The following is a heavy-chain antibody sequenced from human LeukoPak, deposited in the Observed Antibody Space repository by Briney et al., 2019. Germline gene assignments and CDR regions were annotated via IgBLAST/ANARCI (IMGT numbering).Heavy chain of an antibody. D-gene: IGHD2-2*01. V-gene: IGHV3-23*01. CDR1: GFTFSSYA. CDR2: ISGSGGST. Sequence: GGSLRLSCAASGFTFSSYAMSWVRQAPGKGLEWVSAISGSGGSTYYADSVKGRFTISRDNSKNTLYLQMNSLRAEDTAVYYCAKADCGSTSCHGPPDYWGQGTLVTVSS. CDR3: AKADCGSTSCHGPPDY. J-gene: IGHJ4*02.